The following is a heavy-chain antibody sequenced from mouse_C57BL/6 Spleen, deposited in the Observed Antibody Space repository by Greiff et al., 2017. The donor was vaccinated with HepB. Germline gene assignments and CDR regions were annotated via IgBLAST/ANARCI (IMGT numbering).Heavy chain of an antibody. J-gene: IGHJ2*01. CDR3: ARGFFHYFDY. V-gene: IGHV1-69*01. CDR2: IDPSDSYT. CDR1: GYTFTSYW. Sequence: VQLQQPGAELVMPGASVKLSCKASGYTFTSYWMHWVKQRPGQGLEWIGEIDPSDSYTNYNQKFKGKSTLTVDKSSSTAYMQLSSLTSEDSAVYYCARGFFHYFDYWGQGTTLTVSS.